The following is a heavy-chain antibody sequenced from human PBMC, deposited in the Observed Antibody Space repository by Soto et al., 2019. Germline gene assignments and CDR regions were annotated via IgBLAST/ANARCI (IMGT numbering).Heavy chain of an antibody. Sequence: QVQLQESGPGLVKPSQTLSLTCTVSGGSITSGGYYWNWIRQHPGKGLEWIGYFYYSGSTYYNPSLKSPVTIXXHXLXXQFARTVSSVTAADTAVYYCARGDRDGYKIRPFDYWGQGTLVTVSS. CDR3: ARGDRDGYKIRPFDY. V-gene: IGHV4-31*01. CDR2: FYYSGST. D-gene: IGHD5-12*01. CDR1: GGSITSGGYY. J-gene: IGHJ4*02.